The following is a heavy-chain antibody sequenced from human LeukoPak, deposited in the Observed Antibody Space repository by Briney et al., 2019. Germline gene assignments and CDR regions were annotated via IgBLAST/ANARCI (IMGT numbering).Heavy chain of an antibody. V-gene: IGHV4-59*01. J-gene: IGHJ3*02. CDR2: IYYSGST. CDR1: GGSISSYY. D-gene: IGHD6-19*01. Sequence: SETLSLTCTVSGGSISSYYWSWIRQPPGKGLEWIGYIYYSGSTNYNPSLKSRVTISVDTSKNQFSLKLSSVTAADTAVYYCARSAAVATGAFDIWGQGTVVTVSS. CDR3: ARSAAVATGAFDI.